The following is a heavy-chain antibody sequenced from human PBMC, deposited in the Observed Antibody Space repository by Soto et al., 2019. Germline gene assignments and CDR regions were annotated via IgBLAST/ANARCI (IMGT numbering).Heavy chain of an antibody. D-gene: IGHD3-10*01. CDR1: GFTFSSYG. CDR2: IWYDGSNK. CDR3: AREAYGSGSYLGWFDP. J-gene: IGHJ5*02. V-gene: IGHV3-33*01. Sequence: QVQLVESGGGVVQPGRSLRLSCAASGFTFSSYGMHWVRQAPGKGLEWVAVIWYDGSNKYYADSVKGRFTISRDNSKNXLYLQMNSLRAEDTAVYYCAREAYGSGSYLGWFDPWGQGTLVTVSS.